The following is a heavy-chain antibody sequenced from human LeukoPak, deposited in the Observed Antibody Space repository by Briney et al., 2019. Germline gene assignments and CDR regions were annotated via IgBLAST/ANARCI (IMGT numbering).Heavy chain of an antibody. J-gene: IGHJ4*02. Sequence: GGSLRLSCAASGFTFSSYGMHWVRQAPGKGLEWVAVIPYDGSNKYYADSVKGRFTISRDNSKNTLYLQMNSLRAEDTAVYYCAKDGITMVRGVIADFDYWGQGTLVTVSS. CDR2: IPYDGSNK. D-gene: IGHD3-10*01. V-gene: IGHV3-30*18. CDR1: GFTFSSYG. CDR3: AKDGITMVRGVIADFDY.